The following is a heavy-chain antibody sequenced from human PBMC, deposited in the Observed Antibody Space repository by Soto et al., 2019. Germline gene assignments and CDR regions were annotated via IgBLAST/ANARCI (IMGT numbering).Heavy chain of an antibody. CDR2: IYYSGST. V-gene: IGHV4-59*01. Sequence: SETLSLTCTVSGSSITSYYWSWIRQPPGKGLEWIGYIYYSGSTNYNPSLKSRVTMSVDPPKRQFSLNLSSVTAADTAVYYCARGGAAATGWDYWGQGALVTVSS. CDR3: ARGGAAATGWDY. J-gene: IGHJ4*02. D-gene: IGHD6-13*01. CDR1: GSSITSYY.